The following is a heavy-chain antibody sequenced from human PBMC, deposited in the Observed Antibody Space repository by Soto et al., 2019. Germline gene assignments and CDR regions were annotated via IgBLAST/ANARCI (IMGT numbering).Heavy chain of an antibody. CDR3: ARGQYYFDS. J-gene: IGHJ4*02. CDR1: GYTFINYG. V-gene: IGHV1-18*01. D-gene: IGHD4-4*01. CDR2: ISAYNGNT. Sequence: QVQLVQSGAEVKKPGASVKVSCKASGYTFINYGISWVRQAPGQGLEWMGWISAYNGNTDYAQKLQGRRTMTTDTSTNTAYMELRGLRSDDTAVYSCARGQYYFDSWGQGTLVIVSP.